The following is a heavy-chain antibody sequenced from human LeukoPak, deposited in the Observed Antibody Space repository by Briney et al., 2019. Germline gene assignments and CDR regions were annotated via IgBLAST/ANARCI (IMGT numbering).Heavy chain of an antibody. D-gene: IGHD3-10*01. CDR1: GGTFSSYA. CDR2: IIPIFGTA. CDR3: ARDQEGRYGSGSYSFDY. V-gene: IGHV1-69*05. Sequence: SVKVSCKASGGTFSSYAISWVRQAPGQGLEWMGGIIPIFGTANYAQKFQGRVTITTDESTNTAYMELSSLRSEDTAVYYCARDQEGRYGSGSYSFDYWGQGTLVTVSS. J-gene: IGHJ4*02.